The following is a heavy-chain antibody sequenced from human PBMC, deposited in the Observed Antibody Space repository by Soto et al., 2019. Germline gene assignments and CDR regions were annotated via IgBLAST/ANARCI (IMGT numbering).Heavy chain of an antibody. D-gene: IGHD7-27*01. CDR1: QFIFSSKA. Sequence: GGSLRLSCAASQFIFSSKAMSWVRQTPGKGLEWVASIIDSGETTYYTDSVTGRFTISRDNSNNILYLQMNSLRTDDTALYFCARESGGNWGFFDFRGQGTLVTVSS. V-gene: IGHV3-23*01. CDR2: IIDSGETT. J-gene: IGHJ4*02. CDR3: ARESGGNWGFFDF.